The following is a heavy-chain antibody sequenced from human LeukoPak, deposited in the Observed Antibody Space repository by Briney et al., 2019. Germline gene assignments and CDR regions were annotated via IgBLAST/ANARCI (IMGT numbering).Heavy chain of an antibody. J-gene: IGHJ4*02. CDR3: ARSITMVRGYYFDY. CDR2: ISYDGSNK. D-gene: IGHD3-10*01. V-gene: IGHV3-30-3*01. CDR1: GFTFSSYA. Sequence: GGSLRLSCAASGFTFSSYAMHWVRQAPGKGLEWVAVISYDGSNKYYADSVKGRFTISRDNSKNTLYLQMNSLRAEDTAVYYCARSITMVRGYYFDYWGQGTLVTVSS.